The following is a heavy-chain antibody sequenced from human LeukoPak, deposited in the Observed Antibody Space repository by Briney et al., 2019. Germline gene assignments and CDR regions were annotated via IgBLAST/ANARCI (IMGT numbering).Heavy chain of an antibody. CDR3: ARHFDN. CDR1: GVSIITTSYD. Sequence: SETVSLTCTVSGVSIITTSYDWGWIRQPPGKGLEWIGSISYGGSTDYNPSLKSRVTLSLDASKNQFSLRVSSVTAADTAVYYCARHFDNWGQGTLVT. J-gene: IGHJ4*02. V-gene: IGHV4-39*01. CDR2: ISYGGST.